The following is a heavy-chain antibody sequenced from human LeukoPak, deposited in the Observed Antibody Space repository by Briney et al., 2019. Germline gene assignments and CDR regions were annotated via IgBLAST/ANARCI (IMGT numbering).Heavy chain of an antibody. J-gene: IGHJ1*01. CDR3: AVTDTSLLWFGELGNYFQH. D-gene: IGHD3-10*01. CDR2: ISAYNGNT. V-gene: IGHV1-18*01. Sequence: ASVKVSCKASGYTFTSYGISWVRQAPGQGLEWMGWISAYNGNTNYAQKLQGRVTMTTDTSTSTAYMELRSLRSDDTAVYYCAVTDTSLLWFGELGNYFQHWGQGTLVTVSS. CDR1: GYTFTSYG.